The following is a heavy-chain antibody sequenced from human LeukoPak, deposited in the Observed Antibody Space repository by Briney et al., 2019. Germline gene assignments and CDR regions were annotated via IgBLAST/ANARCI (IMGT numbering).Heavy chain of an antibody. CDR2: ISGSGGST. J-gene: IGHJ4*02. D-gene: IGHD1-20*01. CDR3: AKLILRYNWNGPEDY. Sequence: GGSLRLSCAASGFTFSSYAMSWVRQAPGKGLEWVSAISGSGGSTYYADSVKGRFTISRDNSKNTLYLQMNSLRAEDTAVYYCAKLILRYNWNGPEDYWGQGTLVTVSS. V-gene: IGHV3-23*01. CDR1: GFTFSSYA.